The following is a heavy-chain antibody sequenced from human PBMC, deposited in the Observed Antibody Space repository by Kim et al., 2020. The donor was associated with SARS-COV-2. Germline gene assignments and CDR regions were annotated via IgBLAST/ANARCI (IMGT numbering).Heavy chain of an antibody. CDR3: ARADRDYYDSSGYTE. J-gene: IGHJ4*02. Sequence: QKFQGRVTITADESTSTAYMELSSLRSEDTAVYYCARADRDYYDSSGYTEWGQGTLVTVSS. D-gene: IGHD3-22*01. V-gene: IGHV1-69*01.